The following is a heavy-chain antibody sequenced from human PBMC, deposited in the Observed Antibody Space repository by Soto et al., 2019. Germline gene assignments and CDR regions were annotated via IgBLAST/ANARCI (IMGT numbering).Heavy chain of an antibody. J-gene: IGHJ3*02. D-gene: IGHD5-12*01. Sequence: GGSLRLSCAASGFTFSSYAMSWVRQAPGKGLEWVSAISGSGGSTYYADSVKGRFTISRDNSKNTLYLQMNSLRAEDTAVYYCAKDTSLATPDGDAFDIWGQGTMVTVSS. CDR2: ISGSGGST. CDR3: AKDTSLATPDGDAFDI. V-gene: IGHV3-23*01. CDR1: GFTFSSYA.